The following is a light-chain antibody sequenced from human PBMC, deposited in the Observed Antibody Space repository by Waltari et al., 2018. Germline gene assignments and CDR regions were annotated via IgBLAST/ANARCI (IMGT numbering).Light chain of an antibody. CDR2: EVN. CDR1: SSDVGGYNY. J-gene: IGLJ1*01. Sequence: QSALTQPPSASGSPGQSVTISCTGTSSDVGGYNYVSWYQQHPGKAPKLMIYEVNKRPSGVPDRFSGSKSGNTASLTVSGLQAEDEADYYCSSYAGSRAGVFGIGTKVTVL. CDR3: SSYAGSRAGV. V-gene: IGLV2-8*01.